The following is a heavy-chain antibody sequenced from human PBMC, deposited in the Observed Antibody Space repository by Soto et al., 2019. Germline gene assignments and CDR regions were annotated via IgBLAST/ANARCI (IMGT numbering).Heavy chain of an antibody. CDR1: GYTFTSYD. Sequence: GASVKVSCKASGYTFTSYDINWVRQATGQGLEWMGSMNPNNGNTGYAQKFQGRVTMTRNTSISTAYMELSSLRSEDTAVYYCAXGGYXSSTGCYRGEGFDPWGQGTLVTVSS. CDR3: AXGGYXSSTGCYRGEGFDP. V-gene: IGHV1-8*01. D-gene: IGHD2-2*02. J-gene: IGHJ5*02. CDR2: MNPNNGNT.